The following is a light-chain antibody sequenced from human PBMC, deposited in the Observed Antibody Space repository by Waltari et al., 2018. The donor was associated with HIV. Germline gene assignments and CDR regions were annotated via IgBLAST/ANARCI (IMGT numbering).Light chain of an antibody. CDR3: QSYDTSLSARV. Sequence: QSVLTQPPSVSGAPGQSVTISCTGSSSNIGAGYDLPWYQQCPRRAPKLLLYGNNNRPSGVPDRFSASKFGASVYLAITGLQPDDEADYYCQSYDTSLSARVFGGGTKLTVL. CDR2: GNN. V-gene: IGLV1-40*01. J-gene: IGLJ3*02. CDR1: SSNIGAGYD.